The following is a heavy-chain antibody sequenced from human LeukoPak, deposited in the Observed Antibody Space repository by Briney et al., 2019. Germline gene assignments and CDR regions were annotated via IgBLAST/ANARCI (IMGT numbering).Heavy chain of an antibody. V-gene: IGHV3-30-3*01. Sequence: GGSLRLSCAASGFALSSYAIHWVRQAPDKAREWGSIISYDGRIKYYADSEKGRLTISRDNSKNTLSLQMNSLRAEDTAIYYCARDLSEKYIIGYGGQGTLVTVSS. D-gene: IGHD2-2*01. CDR2: ISYDGRIK. J-gene: IGHJ4*02. CDR1: GFALSSYA. CDR3: ARDLSEKYIIGY.